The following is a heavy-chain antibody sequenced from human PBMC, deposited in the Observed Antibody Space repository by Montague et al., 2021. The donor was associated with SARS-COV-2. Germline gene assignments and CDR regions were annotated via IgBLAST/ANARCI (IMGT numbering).Heavy chain of an antibody. V-gene: IGHV3-48*03. CDR3: ARDRGYGDFYYYGMDV. CDR1: GFTFSNYE. Sequence: SLRLSCAASGFTFSNYEMHWLRQAPGKGLEWVLYISSSGSTIYYADSVKGRFTISRDNAQNSLYLQMNSLRAEDTGVYYCARDRGYGDFYYYGMDVWGQGTTVTVSS. CDR2: ISSSGSTI. D-gene: IGHD3-10*01. J-gene: IGHJ6*02.